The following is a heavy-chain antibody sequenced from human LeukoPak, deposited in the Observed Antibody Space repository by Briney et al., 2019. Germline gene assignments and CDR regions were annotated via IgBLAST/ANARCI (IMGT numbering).Heavy chain of an antibody. V-gene: IGHV3-48*04. CDR2: ISSTATSI. D-gene: IGHD4-23*01. J-gene: IGHJ5*02. Sequence: PGGSLRLSCAASEFTFSSYSMSWVRQAPGKGLEWVSYISSTATSIYYADSVKGRFTVSRDNSKNSLYLHLNSLRAEDTAVYYCARDVTYHGGGWFDPWGQGTLVTVSS. CDR1: EFTFSSYS. CDR3: ARDVTYHGGGWFDP.